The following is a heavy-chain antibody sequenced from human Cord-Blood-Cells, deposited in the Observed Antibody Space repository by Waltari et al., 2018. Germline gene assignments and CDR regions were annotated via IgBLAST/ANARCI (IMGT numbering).Heavy chain of an antibody. CDR3: ARLNRYQNWYFDL. D-gene: IGHD2-2*01. CDR2: ISSSGSTI. J-gene: IGHJ2*01. V-gene: IGHV3-11*04. Sequence: QVQLVESGGGLVKPGGSLSLSCAASGVTFSDYYMSWTRQAPGKGLEWVSYISSSGSTIYYADSVKGRFTISRDNAKNSLYLQMNSLRAEDTAVYYCARLNRYQNWYFDLWGRGTLVTVSS. CDR1: GVTFSDYY.